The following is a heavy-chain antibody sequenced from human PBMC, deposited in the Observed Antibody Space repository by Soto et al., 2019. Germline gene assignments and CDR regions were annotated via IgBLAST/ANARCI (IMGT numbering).Heavy chain of an antibody. CDR1: GGTFSSYA. J-gene: IGHJ5*02. CDR2: IIPIFGTA. D-gene: IGHD3-9*01. V-gene: IGHV1-69*13. Sequence: ASVKVSCKASGGTFSSYAISWVRQAPGQGLEWMGGIIPIFGTANYAQKFQGRVTITADESTSTAYMELSSLRSEDTAVYYCAFQPRYYDILSWGQGTLVTVSS. CDR3: AFQPRYYDILS.